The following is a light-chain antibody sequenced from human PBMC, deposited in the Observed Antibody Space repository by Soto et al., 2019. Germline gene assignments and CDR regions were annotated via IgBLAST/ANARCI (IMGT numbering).Light chain of an antibody. Sequence: EIVVTQSPATLSVSPGERVTLSCRASQSVSNNLAWYQQKPGQAPRLLIYGAFTRATGIPARFSGSGSGTEFTLTISSLQSEDFAVYYCQQYNNWPVGTFGQGTKVDI. J-gene: IGKJ1*01. V-gene: IGKV3-15*01. CDR1: QSVSNN. CDR3: QQYNNWPVGT. CDR2: GAF.